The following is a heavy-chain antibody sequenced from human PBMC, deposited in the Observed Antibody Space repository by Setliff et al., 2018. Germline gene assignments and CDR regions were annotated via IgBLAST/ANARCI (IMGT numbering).Heavy chain of an antibody. CDR3: ARYNWNTNWFDP. D-gene: IGHD1-20*01. V-gene: IGHV1-2*06. CDR1: GYSFTSYW. CDR2: INPNSGGT. J-gene: IGHJ5*02. Sequence: GESLKISCKGSGYSFTSYWIGWVRQAPGQGLEWMGRINPNSGGTNYAQKFQGRVTMTRDTSISTAYMELSRLRSDDTAVYYCARYNWNTNWFDPWGQGTLVTVSS.